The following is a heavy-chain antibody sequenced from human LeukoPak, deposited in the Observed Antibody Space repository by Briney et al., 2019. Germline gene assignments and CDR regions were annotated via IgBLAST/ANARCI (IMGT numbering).Heavy chain of an antibody. CDR2: IYYSGST. D-gene: IGHD5-24*01. J-gene: IGHJ3*02. CDR3: ARGLARDGYNHDAFDI. Sequence: SETLSLTCTVYGGSFSDYYWSWIRQPPGKGLEWIGSIYYSGSTYYNPSLKSRVTISVDTSKNQFSLKLSSVTAADTAVYYCARGLARDGYNHDAFDIWGQGTMVTVSS. V-gene: IGHV4-34*01. CDR1: GGSFSDYY.